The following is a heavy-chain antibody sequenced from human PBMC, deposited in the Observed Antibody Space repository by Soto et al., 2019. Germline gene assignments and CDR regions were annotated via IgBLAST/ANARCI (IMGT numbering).Heavy chain of an antibody. CDR1: GYTFTDYW. CDR3: AKDRRLGRYYGMDV. CDR2: IYPGDSDT. V-gene: IGHV5-51*01. J-gene: IGHJ6*02. D-gene: IGHD3-16*01. Sequence: PGESLKISCKGSGYTFTDYWIGWVRQLPGKGLEWMGIIYPGDSDTRYSPSFQGQVTISRDNSKNTLYLQMNSLRAEDTAVYYCAKDRRLGRYYGMDVWGQGTTVTVSS.